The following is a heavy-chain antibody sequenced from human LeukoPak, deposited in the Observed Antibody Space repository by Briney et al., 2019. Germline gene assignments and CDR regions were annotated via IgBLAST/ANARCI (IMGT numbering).Heavy chain of an antibody. Sequence: MPSETLSLTCAVSGYSISGGYYWGWIRQPPGKGLEWIASVFHTGSTYYNPSLKSRVTLSIDTSKNQFSLKMNSLTAADTAVYYCVRDRSGGYSVDYWGQGTLVTVS. V-gene: IGHV4-38-2*02. J-gene: IGHJ4*02. CDR3: VRDRSGGYSVDY. CDR2: VFHTGST. CDR1: GYSISGGYY. D-gene: IGHD1-26*01.